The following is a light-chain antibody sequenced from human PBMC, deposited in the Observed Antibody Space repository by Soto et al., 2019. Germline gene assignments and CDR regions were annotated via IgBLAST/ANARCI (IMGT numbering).Light chain of an antibody. CDR1: SSNIGMYD. V-gene: IGLV1-40*01. Sequence: QSVLTQPPSVSGAPGQRVTISCTGSSSNIGMYDVHWYQQLPGTAPKLLIYDNNNRPSGVPDRFSGSKSGTSASLAITGLQAEDEGDYYCQSYDNTLTTPVVFGGGTKLTVL. J-gene: IGLJ2*01. CDR3: QSYDNTLTTPVV. CDR2: DNN.